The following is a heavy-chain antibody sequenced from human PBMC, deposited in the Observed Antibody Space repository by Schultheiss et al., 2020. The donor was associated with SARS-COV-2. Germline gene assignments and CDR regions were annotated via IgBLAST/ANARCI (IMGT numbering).Heavy chain of an antibody. CDR2: IYYSGST. D-gene: IGHD1-26*01. CDR3: AREGGSYRNFDY. J-gene: IGHJ4*02. V-gene: IGHV4-31*03. Sequence: SETLSLTCTVSGGSISSGGYYWSWIRQHPGKGLEWIGYIYYSGSTYYNPSLKSRVTISVDTSKNQFSLKLSSVTAADTAVYYCAREGGSYRNFDYWGQGTLVTVSS. CDR1: GGSISSGGYY.